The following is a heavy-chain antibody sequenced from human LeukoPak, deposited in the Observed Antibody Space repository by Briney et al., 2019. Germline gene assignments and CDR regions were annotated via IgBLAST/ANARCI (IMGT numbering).Heavy chain of an antibody. J-gene: IGHJ4*02. CDR2: FHHGGSP. Sequence: SQTLSLTCTVSGGSINNGDYIWTWIRQPPGKGLEWIGRFHHGGSPSYNPSLQSRVTISADTSKNQFSLNLRSVTDADTAVYYCARGLPTDKIDYWGQGTLVTVPS. V-gene: IGHV4-30-4*01. CDR1: GGSINNGDYI. D-gene: IGHD4-17*01. CDR3: ARGLPTDKIDY.